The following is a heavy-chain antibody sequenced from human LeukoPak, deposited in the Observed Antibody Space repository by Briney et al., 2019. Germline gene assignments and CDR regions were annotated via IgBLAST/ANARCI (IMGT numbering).Heavy chain of an antibody. CDR2: IYYSGST. CDR1: GGSISSGDYY. V-gene: IGHV4-30-4*01. Sequence: SETLSLTCTVSGGSISSGDYYWSWIRQPPGKGLEWIGYIYYSGSTYYNPSLKSRVTISVDTSKNQFSLKLSSVTAADTAVYYCARADYGSGSYYNDYWGQGTLVTVSS. CDR3: ARADYGSGSYYNDY. D-gene: IGHD3-10*01. J-gene: IGHJ4*02.